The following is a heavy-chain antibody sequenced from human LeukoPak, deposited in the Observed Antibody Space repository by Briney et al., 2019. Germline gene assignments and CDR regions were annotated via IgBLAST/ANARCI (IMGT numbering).Heavy chain of an antibody. V-gene: IGHV1-18*01. CDR1: GYTFTSYG. J-gene: IGHJ6*02. CDR2: ISAYNGNT. Sequence: ASVKVSCKASGYTFTSYGISWVRQAPGQGLEWMGWISAYNGNTNYAQKLQGRVTMTTDTSTSTAYMELRSLRSDDTAVYYCARERWSLYSNDYYYYGLDVWGQGTTVTVSS. CDR3: ARERWSLYSNDYYYYGLDV. D-gene: IGHD3-3*01.